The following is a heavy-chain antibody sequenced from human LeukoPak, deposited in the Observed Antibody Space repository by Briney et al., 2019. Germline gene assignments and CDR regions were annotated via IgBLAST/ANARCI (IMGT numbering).Heavy chain of an antibody. Sequence: PSQTLSLTCTVSGGSISSGSYYWSWIRQPPGKGLEWIGYIYHSGSTYYNPSLKSRVTISVDRSKNQFSLKLSSVTAADTAVYYCARGWWELLLGPANVWGKGTTVTVSS. D-gene: IGHD1-26*01. CDR2: IYHSGST. CDR3: ARGWWELLLGPANV. V-gene: IGHV4-30-2*01. J-gene: IGHJ6*04. CDR1: GGSISSGSYY.